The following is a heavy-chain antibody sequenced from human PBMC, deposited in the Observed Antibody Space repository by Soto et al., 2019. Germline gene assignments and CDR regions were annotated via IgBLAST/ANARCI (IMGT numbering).Heavy chain of an antibody. CDR3: ASPPPVVTDV. Sequence: QVQLQESGPGLVKPSQTLSLTCTVSGGSISSGDYYWSWIRQPPGKGLEWIGYIYYSGSTFYNPYIIQSGTRPVAPSKNRFPPKLASVTAAAPAVYSWASPPPVVTDVWGQGTTGTVSS. J-gene: IGHJ6*02. CDR1: GGSISSGDYY. V-gene: IGHV4-30-4*01. CDR2: IYYSGST. D-gene: IGHD5-18*01.